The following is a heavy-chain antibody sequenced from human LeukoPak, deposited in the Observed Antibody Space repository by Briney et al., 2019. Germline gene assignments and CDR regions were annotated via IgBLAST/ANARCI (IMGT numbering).Heavy chain of an antibody. CDR1: GGSISSGSYY. CDR3: ARDQGSTTPLDY. J-gene: IGHJ4*02. V-gene: IGHV4-61*02. D-gene: IGHD2-2*01. Sequence: SQTLSLTCTVSGGSISSGSYYWSWIRQPAGKGLEWIGRIYTSGSTNYNPSLKSRVTISVDTSKNQFSLKLSSVTAADTAVYYCARDQGSTTPLDYWGQGTLVTVSS. CDR2: IYTSGST.